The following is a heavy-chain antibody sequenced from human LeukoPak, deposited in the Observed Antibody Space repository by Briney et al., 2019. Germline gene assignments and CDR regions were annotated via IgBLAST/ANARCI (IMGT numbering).Heavy chain of an antibody. Sequence: GGSLRLSCAASGFTFNNAWLSWVRQAPGKGLEWVSSISSSGSHKYYADSVKGRFTISRDNAENSLSLQMNSLRAEDAAVYYCARERDTEDFDYWGQGTLVTVSS. V-gene: IGHV3-21*01. D-gene: IGHD2-21*02. J-gene: IGHJ4*02. CDR3: ARERDTEDFDY. CDR1: GFTFNNAW. CDR2: ISSSGSHK.